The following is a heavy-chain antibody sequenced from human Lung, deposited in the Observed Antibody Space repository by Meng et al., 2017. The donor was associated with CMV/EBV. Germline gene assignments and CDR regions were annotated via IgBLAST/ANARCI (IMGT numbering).Heavy chain of an antibody. Sequence: GESXKISXAASGFTVTDNYMIWVRQAPGKGLEWVSVIYSADRAYYADSVRGRFTISRDISKNTVYLQMLNLRAEDAAMYYCARPLAIRPMLGYYYGVDVWGQGTTVTVSS. CDR1: GFTVTDNY. J-gene: IGHJ6*02. D-gene: IGHD6-6*01. V-gene: IGHV3-53*01. CDR2: IYSADRA. CDR3: ARPLAIRPMLGYYYGVDV.